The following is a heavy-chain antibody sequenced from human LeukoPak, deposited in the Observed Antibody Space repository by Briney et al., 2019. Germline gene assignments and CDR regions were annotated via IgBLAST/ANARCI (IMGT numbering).Heavy chain of an antibody. CDR2: IYHSGST. CDR3: ARVGPWVNPDYYYYYMDV. CDR1: SYSISSGYY. D-gene: IGHD1-14*01. V-gene: IGHV4-38-2*02. Sequence: SETLSLTCTVSSYSISSGYYWGWIRQPPGKGLEWIGSIYHSGSTYYNPSLKSRVTISVDTSKNQFSLKLSSVTAADTAVYYCARVGPWVNPDYYYYYMDVWGKGTTVTVSS. J-gene: IGHJ6*03.